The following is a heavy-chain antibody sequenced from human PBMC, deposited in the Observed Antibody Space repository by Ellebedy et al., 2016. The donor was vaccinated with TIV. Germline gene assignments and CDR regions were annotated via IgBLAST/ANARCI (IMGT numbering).Heavy chain of an antibody. Sequence: GESLKISCVASGFTFNSYVMSWVRQAPGKGLEWVSAISASGHRTFYADSVKGRFTISRDHSKNTLLLQMYSLRVDDTAVYYCAKARRGDYVIFGLDVWGQGTTVPVSS. CDR2: ISASGHRT. V-gene: IGHV3-23*01. J-gene: IGHJ6*02. D-gene: IGHD4-17*01. CDR3: AKARRGDYVIFGLDV. CDR1: GFTFNSYV.